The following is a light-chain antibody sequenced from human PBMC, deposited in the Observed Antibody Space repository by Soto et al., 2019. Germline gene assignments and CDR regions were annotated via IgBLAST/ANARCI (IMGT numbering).Light chain of an antibody. CDR2: EVN. J-gene: IGLJ1*01. CDR1: SSDVGNYNL. CDR3: CSNGGASTTYV. V-gene: IGLV2-23*02. Sequence: QSALTQPASVSGSPGKSITLSCTGTSSDVGNYNLVSWYQQHPGKAPKLMIYEVNKRPSGVSNRFSGSKSGNTASLTISGLQVEDEADYYCCSNGGASTTYVFGTGTKLTVL.